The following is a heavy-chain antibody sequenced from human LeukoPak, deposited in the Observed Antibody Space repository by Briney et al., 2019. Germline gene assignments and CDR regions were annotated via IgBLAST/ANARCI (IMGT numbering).Heavy chain of an antibody. CDR1: GYTFSNFG. D-gene: IGHD2-2*01. Sequence: GASVKVSCKASGYTFSNFGIRWVRQAPGQGLEWMGWISAYNGNTNYAQKLQGRVTMTTDTSTSTAYMELRSLRSDDTAVYYCARSESDIVVVPAAMNYWGQGTLVTVSS. J-gene: IGHJ4*02. CDR3: ARSESDIVVVPAAMNY. V-gene: IGHV1-18*01. CDR2: ISAYNGNT.